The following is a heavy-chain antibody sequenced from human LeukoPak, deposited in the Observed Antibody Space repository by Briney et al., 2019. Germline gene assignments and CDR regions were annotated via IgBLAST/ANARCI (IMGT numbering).Heavy chain of an antibody. V-gene: IGHV3-48*03. CDR3: ARDYGHLFDY. CDR2: ISSSGSTI. Sequence: GGSLRLSCAASGFTFSSYEMNWVRQAPGKGLEWVSYISSSGSTIYYADSVKGRFTISRDNAKNSLYLRMNSLRAEDTAVYYCARDYGHLFDYWGQGTLVTVSS. J-gene: IGHJ4*02. CDR1: GFTFSSYE. D-gene: IGHD3-16*01.